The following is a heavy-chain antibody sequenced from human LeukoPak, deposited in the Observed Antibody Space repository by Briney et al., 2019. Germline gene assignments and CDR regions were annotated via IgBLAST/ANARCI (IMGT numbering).Heavy chain of an antibody. V-gene: IGHV3-23*01. CDR2: ISASGGST. CDR3: ARDVHGDYARWGDY. D-gene: IGHD4-17*01. Sequence: PGGSLRLSCAASGFTFTNYAMHWVRQAPGKGLEWVSSISASGGSTWYADSVRGRFTISRDNSKNVFYLQMNSLRAEDTAVYFCARDVHGDYARWGDYWGQGTLVTVSS. J-gene: IGHJ4*02. CDR1: GFTFTNYA.